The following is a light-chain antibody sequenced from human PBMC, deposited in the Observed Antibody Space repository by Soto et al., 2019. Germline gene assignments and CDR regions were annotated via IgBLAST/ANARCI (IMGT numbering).Light chain of an antibody. CDR1: SSDVGGYNY. CDR3: YSYTSSSTWV. J-gene: IGLJ3*02. Sequence: QSVLTQPASVSVSPGQSIAISCTGTSSDVGGYNYVSWYQQHPGKAPKLMIYEVSNRPSGVSNRFSGSKSDNTASLTISGLQAEDEADYYCYSYTSSSTWVFGGGTKVTVL. V-gene: IGLV2-14*01. CDR2: EVS.